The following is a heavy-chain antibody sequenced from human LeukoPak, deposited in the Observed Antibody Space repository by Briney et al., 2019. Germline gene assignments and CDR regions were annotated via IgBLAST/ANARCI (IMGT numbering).Heavy chain of an antibody. V-gene: IGHV3-23*01. CDR2: ISGSGGST. CDR1: GFTFSSYA. CDR3: AKGGYSSSSGPFY. D-gene: IGHD6-6*01. J-gene: IGHJ4*02. Sequence: GGSLRLFCAASGFTFSSYAMSWVRQAPGKGLEWVSGISGSGGSTYYADSVKGRFTISRDNYKNTLFLQMKSLRAEDTAVYYCAKGGYSSSSGPFYWGQGTLVTVSS.